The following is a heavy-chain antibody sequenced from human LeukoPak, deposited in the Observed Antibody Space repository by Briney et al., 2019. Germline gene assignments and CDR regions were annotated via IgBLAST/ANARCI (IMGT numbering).Heavy chain of an antibody. CDR2: ISGSGGST. J-gene: IGHJ3*02. CDR3: ARESMVRGVPNAFDI. Sequence: GGSLRLSCAASGFTFSDYYMGWIRQAPGKGLEWVSAISGSGGSTYYADSVKGRFTISRDNSKNTLYLQMNSLRAEDTAVYYCARESMVRGVPNAFDIWGQGTMVTVSS. CDR1: GFTFSDYY. V-gene: IGHV3-23*01. D-gene: IGHD3-10*01.